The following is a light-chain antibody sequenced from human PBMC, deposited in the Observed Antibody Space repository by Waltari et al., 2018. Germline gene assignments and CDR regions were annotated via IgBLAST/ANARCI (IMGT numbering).Light chain of an antibody. V-gene: IGKV2D-29*02. CDR2: EVS. CDR1: QSLLHSDGRAR. J-gene: IGKJ1*01. CDR3: MQNIQLPT. Sequence: IVMTQAPLSLSVTPGQPASMSCKSRQSLLHSDGRARLYWYVQKPGQSPQLLIHEVSNRFSGVTDRFSGRGSGTDFTLKISRVEAEDVGVYFCMQNIQLPTFGQGTKVEIE.